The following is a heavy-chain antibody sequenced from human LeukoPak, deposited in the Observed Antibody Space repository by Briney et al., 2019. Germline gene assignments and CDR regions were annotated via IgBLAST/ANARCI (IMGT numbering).Heavy chain of an antibody. CDR2: IYYSGST. Sequence: SETLSLTCTVSGGSISSSSYYWGWLRQPPGKGLEWIGNIYYSGSTYYNPSRKSRVTMSVDTSKNEFSLKLSSVTAADTAIYYCTRQKTYYGSGSSFDYWGQGTLVTVSS. V-gene: IGHV4-39*01. D-gene: IGHD3-10*01. CDR1: GGSISSSSYY. J-gene: IGHJ4*02. CDR3: TRQKTYYGSGSSFDY.